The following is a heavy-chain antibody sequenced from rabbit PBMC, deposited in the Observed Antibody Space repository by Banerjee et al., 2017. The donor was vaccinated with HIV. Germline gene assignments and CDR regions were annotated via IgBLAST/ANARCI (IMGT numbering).Heavy chain of an antibody. D-gene: IGHD8-1*01. CDR1: GFSFSNKYV. V-gene: IGHV1S45*01. Sequence: QEQLVESGGGLVKPGASLTLSCKASGFSFSNKYVMCWVRQAPGKGLEWIACINTSSGNTVYASWAKGRFTISKTSSTTVTLQMTSLTAADTATYFCARDRDTGSVYYFDLWGPGTLVTVS. J-gene: IGHJ6*01. CDR2: INTSSGNT. CDR3: ARDRDTGSVYYFDL.